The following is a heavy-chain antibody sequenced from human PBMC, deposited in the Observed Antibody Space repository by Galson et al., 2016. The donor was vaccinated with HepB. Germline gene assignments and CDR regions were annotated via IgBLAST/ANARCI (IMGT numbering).Heavy chain of an antibody. CDR2: INAGNGNT. CDR1: GYTFTSYA. D-gene: IGHD3-10*01. J-gene: IGHJ4*02. V-gene: IGHV1-3*01. CDR3: ARDPVLLWFGELLS. Sequence: SVKVSCKASGYTFTSYAMHWVRQAPGQGLEWMGWINAGNGNTKYSQKFQGRVTITRDTSASTAYMELSSLRSEDTAVYYCARDPVLLWFGELLSWGQGTLVTVSS.